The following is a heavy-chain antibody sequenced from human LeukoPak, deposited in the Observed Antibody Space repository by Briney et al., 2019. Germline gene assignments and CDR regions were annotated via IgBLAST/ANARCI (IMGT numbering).Heavy chain of an antibody. J-gene: IGHJ3*02. CDR3: AGDSLLAYYYDSSGYYVRDAFDI. Sequence: PGGSLRLSCAASGFTFDDYGMSWVRQAPGKGLEWVSGINWNGGSTSYADSVKGRFTISRDNAKNSLYLQMNSLRAEDTALYYCAGDSLLAYYYDSSGYYVRDAFDIWGQGTMVTVSS. CDR1: GFTFDDYG. D-gene: IGHD3-22*01. V-gene: IGHV3-20*04. CDR2: INWNGGST.